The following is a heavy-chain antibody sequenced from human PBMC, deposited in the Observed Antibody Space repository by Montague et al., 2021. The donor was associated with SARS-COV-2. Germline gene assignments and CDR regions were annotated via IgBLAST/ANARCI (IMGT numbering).Heavy chain of an antibody. J-gene: IGHJ6*02. CDR1: GFSLSTSGMC. V-gene: IGHV2-70*01. Sequence: PALVKPTQTLTLTCTFSGFSLSTSGMCASWIRQPPGKALEWLALIDWDDDKYYSTSLKTRLTISKDTSKNQVVLTMTNMDPVDTATYYCARISYDILTGYYYGMDVWGQGTTVTVSS. CDR3: ARISYDILTGYYYGMDV. CDR2: IDWDDDK. D-gene: IGHD3-9*01.